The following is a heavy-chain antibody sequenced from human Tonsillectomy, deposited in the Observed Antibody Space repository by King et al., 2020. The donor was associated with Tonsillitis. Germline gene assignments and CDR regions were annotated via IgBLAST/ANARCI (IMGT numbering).Heavy chain of an antibody. CDR3: AREGDCTTTSCSGWFDP. Sequence: VQLVQSGAEVKKPGASVKVSCKASGYTLTGYYMHWVRQAPGQGLEWMGWINPSSGGTNFAQKFQGRVTMTRDTSISTAYMELSRLRSDDTAVYYCAREGDCTTTSCSGWFDPWGQGTLVTVSS. V-gene: IGHV1-2*02. D-gene: IGHD2-2*01. J-gene: IGHJ5*02. CDR2: INPSSGGT. CDR1: GYTLTGYY.